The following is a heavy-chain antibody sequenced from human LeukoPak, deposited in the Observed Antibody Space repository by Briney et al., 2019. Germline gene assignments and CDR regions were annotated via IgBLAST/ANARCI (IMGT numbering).Heavy chain of an antibody. CDR2: IWYDGSNK. D-gene: IGHD3-10*01. V-gene: IGHV3-33*01. J-gene: IGHJ3*02. Sequence: PGGSLRLSCAASGFTFSSYGMHWVRQAPGKGLEWVAVIWYDGSNKYYADSVKGRFTISRDNSKNTLYLQMNSLRAEDTAVYYCARDVNPMVRGVIISAFDIWGQGTMVTVSS. CDR3: ARDVNPMVRGVIISAFDI. CDR1: GFTFSSYG.